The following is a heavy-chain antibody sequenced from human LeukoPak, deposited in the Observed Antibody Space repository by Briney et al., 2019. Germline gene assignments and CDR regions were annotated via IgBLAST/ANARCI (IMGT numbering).Heavy chain of an antibody. V-gene: IGHV5-51*01. J-gene: IGHJ4*02. CDR2: ISPDDSEI. CDR1: GYSFTTYW. D-gene: IGHD1-26*01. Sequence: GESLKISCKGSGYSFTTYWIAWVRQMPGRGLEWMGIISPDDSEIRYSPSFRGQVTISADKSTSTAYLQWSRLKASDTAIYYCARHEGSGSYYSYWGQGTLVTVSS. CDR3: ARHEGSGSYYSY.